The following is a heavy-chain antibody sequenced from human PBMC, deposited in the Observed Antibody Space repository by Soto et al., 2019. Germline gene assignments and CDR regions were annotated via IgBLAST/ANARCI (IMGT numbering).Heavy chain of an antibody. CDR1: GFIFRDFY. J-gene: IGHJ6*02. CDR2: ISSSSSST. D-gene: IGHD3-3*01. CDR3: ARDRGGGSIFGGHYGMDV. Sequence: QVQLLESGGGLVKPGGSLRLSCAASGFIFRDFYMSWIRQVPGKGLEWLSKISSSSSSTDYADSVKGRFTISRDNAKNSLYLQMSSLRAEDTAVYYCARDRGGGSIFGGHYGMDVWGQGTTVPVSS. V-gene: IGHV3-11*06.